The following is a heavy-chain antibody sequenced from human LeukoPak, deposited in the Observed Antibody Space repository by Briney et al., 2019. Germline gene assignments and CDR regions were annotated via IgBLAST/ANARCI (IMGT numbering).Heavy chain of an antibody. D-gene: IGHD3-22*01. J-gene: IGHJ5*02. CDR3: ARDLPYYDSSGYDHRRWFDP. V-gene: IGHV1-69*05. CDR2: TIPIFGTA. Sequence: ASVKVSCKASGGTFSSYAISRVRQAPGQGLEWMGRTIPIFGTANYAQKFQGRVTITTDESTSTAYMELSSLRSEDTAVYYCARDLPYYDSSGYDHRRWFDPWGQGTLVTVSS. CDR1: GGTFSSYA.